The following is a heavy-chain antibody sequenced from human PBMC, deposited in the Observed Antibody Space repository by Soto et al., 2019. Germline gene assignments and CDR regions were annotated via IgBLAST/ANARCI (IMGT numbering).Heavy chain of an antibody. CDR2: IYYSGST. Sequence: NPSETLSLTCTVSGGSISSGGYYWSWIRQHPGKGLEWIGYIYYSGSTYYNPSLKSRVTISVDTSKNQFSLKLSSVTAADTAVYYCARARPRDGSGSSTDLFDYWGQGTLVTVSS. J-gene: IGHJ4*02. CDR1: GGSISSGGYY. V-gene: IGHV4-31*03. D-gene: IGHD3-10*01. CDR3: ARARPRDGSGSSTDLFDY.